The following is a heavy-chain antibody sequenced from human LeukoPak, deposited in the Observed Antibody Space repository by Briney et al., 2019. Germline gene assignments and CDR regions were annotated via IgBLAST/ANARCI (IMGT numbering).Heavy chain of an antibody. CDR2: INPNSGGT. CDR1: GYTFTGYY. D-gene: IGHD3-10*01. J-gene: IGHJ6*03. V-gene: IGHV1-2*02. Sequence: ASVKVSCKASGYTFTGYYMHWVRQAPGQGLEWMGWINPNSGGTNYAQKFQGRVTMTRDTSISTAYMELSRLRSDDTAVYYCARGFFLYGSGSYYYYYYYMDVWGKGTTVTVSS. CDR3: ARGFFLYGSGSYYYYYYYMDV.